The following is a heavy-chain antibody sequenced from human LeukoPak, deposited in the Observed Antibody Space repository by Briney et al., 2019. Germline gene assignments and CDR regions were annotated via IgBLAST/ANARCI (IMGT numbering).Heavy chain of an antibody. CDR3: ARKHETELAEFDY. V-gene: IGHV1-2*02. J-gene: IGHJ4*02. CDR2: INPNSGAT. Sequence: ASVKVSCKASGYTFTGYYMHWVRQAPGQGLQWMGWINPNSGATNYARKFQGRVTMTRDTSISTAYMELRSLRSDDTAVYYCARKHETELAEFDYWGQGSLVTVSS. CDR1: GYTFTGYY. D-gene: IGHD1-14*01.